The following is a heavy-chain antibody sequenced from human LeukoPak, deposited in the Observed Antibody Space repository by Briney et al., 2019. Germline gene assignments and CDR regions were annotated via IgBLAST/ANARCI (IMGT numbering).Heavy chain of an antibody. J-gene: IGHJ6*03. V-gene: IGHV1-8*01. CDR3: ARGSGSSPARYYYYYYYMDV. CDR2: MNPNSGNT. D-gene: IGHD3-10*01. CDR1: GYTFTSYD. Sequence: GASVKVSCKASGYTFTSYDINWVRQATGQGLEWMGWMNPNSGNTGYAQKFQGRVTITRNTSISTAYMELSSLRSEDTAVYYCARGSGSSPARYYYYYYYMDVWGKGTTVTVSS.